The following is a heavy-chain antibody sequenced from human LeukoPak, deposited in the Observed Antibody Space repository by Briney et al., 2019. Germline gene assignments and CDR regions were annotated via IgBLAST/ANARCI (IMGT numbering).Heavy chain of an antibody. CDR2: IYISGST. J-gene: IGHJ4*02. D-gene: IGHD6-13*01. CDR3: ARGVSAAGFDY. V-gene: IGHV4-61*02. Sequence: SETLSLTCIVSGGSISSGAYYWTWIRQPAGKGLEWIGRIYISGSTNYNPPLKSRVTISVDASKNQLSMKMTSVTAADTAVYYCARGVSAAGFDYWGQGTLVTVSS. CDR1: GGSISSGAYY.